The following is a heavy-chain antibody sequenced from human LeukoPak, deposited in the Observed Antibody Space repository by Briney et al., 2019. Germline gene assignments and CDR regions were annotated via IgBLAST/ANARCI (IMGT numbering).Heavy chain of an antibody. D-gene: IGHD5-18*01. CDR2: IYPGDSDT. Sequence: GESLKISRKGSGYRFTSYWIGWVRQMPGEGLEWMGIIYPGDSDTRYSPSFQGQVTISADKSISTAYLQWSSLKASDTAMYYCARQLSGYGYCVDYWGQGTLVTVSS. CDR1: GYRFTSYW. CDR3: ARQLSGYGYCVDY. V-gene: IGHV5-51*01. J-gene: IGHJ4*02.